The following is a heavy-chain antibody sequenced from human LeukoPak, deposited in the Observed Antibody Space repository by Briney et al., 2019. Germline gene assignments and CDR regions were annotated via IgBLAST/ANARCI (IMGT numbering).Heavy chain of an antibody. CDR3: ARADWNQPGDY. Sequence: GGSLRLSCAASGFTFNMYAIHWVRQAPGKGLGWVAVTSYDGGANKYADSVNGRFTISRDNSKNTVYLQMNRLRTDDTAVYYCARADWNQPGDYWGQGTLVAVSS. V-gene: IGHV3-30-3*01. CDR2: TSYDGGAN. J-gene: IGHJ4*02. CDR1: GFTFNMYA. D-gene: IGHD1-1*01.